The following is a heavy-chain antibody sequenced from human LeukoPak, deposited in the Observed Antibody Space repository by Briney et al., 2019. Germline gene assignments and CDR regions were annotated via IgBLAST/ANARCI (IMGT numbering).Heavy chain of an antibody. Sequence: GESLKISCKTSGYSFTTYWIGWVRQMPGKGLEWMGIIYPVDSDTRYSPSLQGQVTISADKSISTAYLQWSSLKASDTAMYFCARLDTSGSDYFQYWGQGTLVTVSS. J-gene: IGHJ1*01. CDR1: GYSFTTYW. V-gene: IGHV5-51*01. CDR2: IYPVDSDT. D-gene: IGHD6-19*01. CDR3: ARLDTSGSDYFQY.